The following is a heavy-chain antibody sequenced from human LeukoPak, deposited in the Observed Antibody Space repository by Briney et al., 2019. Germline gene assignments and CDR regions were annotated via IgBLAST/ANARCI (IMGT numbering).Heavy chain of an antibody. V-gene: IGHV4-34*01. CDR2: INHSGST. D-gene: IGHD6-13*01. J-gene: IGHJ4*02. CDR1: GGSFSGYY. Sequence: SETLSLTCAVYGGSFSGYYWSWIRQPPGKGLEWIGEINHSGSTNYNPSLKSRVTISVDTSKNQFSLKLSSVTAADTAVYYCARGQQLILFDYWGQGTLVTVSS. CDR3: ARGQQLILFDY.